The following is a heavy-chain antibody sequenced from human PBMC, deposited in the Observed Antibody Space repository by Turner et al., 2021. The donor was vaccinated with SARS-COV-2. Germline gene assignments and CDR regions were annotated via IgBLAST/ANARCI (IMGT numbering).Heavy chain of an antibody. CDR2: IIPMLGIA. V-gene: IGHV1-69*10. J-gene: IGHJ5*02. CDR3: ARDGEKFCSSTSCYSP. D-gene: IGHD2-2*01. Sequence: QVQLVQSGAEVKKPGSSVKVSCKASGGTFSSYGISWVRQAPGQGLEWMGGIIPMLGIANYAQKFQGRVTITADKSTSTAYMGLSSLRSEDTAVYYCARDGEKFCSSTSCYSPWGQGTLVTVSS. CDR1: GGTFSSYG.